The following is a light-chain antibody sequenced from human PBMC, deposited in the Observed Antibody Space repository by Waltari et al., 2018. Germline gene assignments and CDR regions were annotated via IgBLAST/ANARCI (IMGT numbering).Light chain of an antibody. V-gene: IGLV1-47*02. CDR2: YSN. Sequence: QSVLTQPPSASGTPGQSVPISCSGSNSNIGGTHIYCYQQLPGTAPKLLISYSNQRPSGVPDRFSGSKSGTSASLAITGLRSEDEADYYCAAWDNSLSAWIFGGGTRLTVL. J-gene: IGLJ2*01. CDR1: NSNIGGTH. CDR3: AAWDNSLSAWI.